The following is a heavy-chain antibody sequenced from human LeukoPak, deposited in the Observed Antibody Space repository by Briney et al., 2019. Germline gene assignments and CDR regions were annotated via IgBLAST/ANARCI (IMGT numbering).Heavy chain of an antibody. J-gene: IGHJ5*02. CDR2: INHSGTT. CDR1: GGSFSGYY. Sequence: PSETLSLICAVYGGSFSGYYWTWIRQSPGKGLEWIGEINHSGTTNYNPSLKSRVTISVDTSKNQFSLKLTSVTAADTAVYYCAREYSTGFDPWGQGTLVTVSS. CDR3: AREYSTGFDP. D-gene: IGHD2-15*01. V-gene: IGHV4-34*01.